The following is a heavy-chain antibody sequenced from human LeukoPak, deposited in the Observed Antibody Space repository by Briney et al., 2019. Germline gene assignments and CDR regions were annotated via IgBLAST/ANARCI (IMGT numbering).Heavy chain of an antibody. CDR3: ASHLSGYDIPYYFDY. CDR2: IYFSEST. D-gene: IGHD3-9*01. V-gene: IGHV4-39*07. J-gene: IGHJ4*02. Sequence: SETLSLTCTVSGGSISSSSYYWGWIRQPPGKGLEWIGSIYFSESTYYNPSLKSRVIISVDTSKNQFSLKLSSATAADTAVYYCASHLSGYDIPYYFDYWGQGTLVTVSS. CDR1: GGSISSSSYY.